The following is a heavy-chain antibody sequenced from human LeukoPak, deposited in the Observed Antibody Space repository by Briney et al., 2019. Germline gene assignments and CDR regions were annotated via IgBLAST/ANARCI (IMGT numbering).Heavy chain of an antibody. Sequence: GSLRLSCAASGFTFVSHGMIWVRQAPGKGLEWLSYISPGSTTINSADSVKDRFTTSRDKAKSSLFLQMNSLRAEDTAVYYCARVRGPTVTTMYFDYWGQGALVTVPS. CDR1: GFTFVSHG. CDR2: ISPGSTTI. J-gene: IGHJ4*02. D-gene: IGHD4-17*01. V-gene: IGHV3-48*01. CDR3: ARVRGPTVTTMYFDY.